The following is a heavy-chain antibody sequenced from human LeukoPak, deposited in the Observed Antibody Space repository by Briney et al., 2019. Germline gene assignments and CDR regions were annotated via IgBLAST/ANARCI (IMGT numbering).Heavy chain of an antibody. Sequence: TGGSLRLSCAASGFTFNNYAMSWVRQAPGKGLEWVSAISGGVVSTYYADSVKGRFSVSRDNSKNTLYLQMNSLRAEDTAVYYCANVGSSPVWWGQGTLVTVSS. V-gene: IGHV3-23*01. CDR1: GFTFNNYA. CDR3: ANVGSSPVW. J-gene: IGHJ4*02. CDR2: ISGGVVST. D-gene: IGHD2-15*01.